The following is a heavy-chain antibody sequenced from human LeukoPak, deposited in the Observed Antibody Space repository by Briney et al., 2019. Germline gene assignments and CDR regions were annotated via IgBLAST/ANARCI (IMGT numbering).Heavy chain of an antibody. V-gene: IGHV3-21*04. Sequence: ETLSLTCSVSGDSISSGSYYWGWIRQPPGKGLEWVSSITSSSSHIYYADSVKGRFTISRDNSKNTLYLQMNSLRAEDTAVYFCARGRVSSSTWYSTYYYYFYMDVWGKGTTVTVSS. CDR1: GDSISSGS. CDR3: ARGRVSSSTWYSTYYYYFYMDV. J-gene: IGHJ6*03. D-gene: IGHD4-11*01. CDR2: ITSSSSHI.